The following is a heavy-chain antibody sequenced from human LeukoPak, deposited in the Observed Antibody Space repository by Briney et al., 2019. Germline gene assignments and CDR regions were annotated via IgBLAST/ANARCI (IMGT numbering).Heavy chain of an antibody. CDR2: IIPIFGTA. V-gene: IGHV1-69*06. D-gene: IGHD2-2*01. CDR3: ARDLKGQYQDAFDI. Sequence: SVKVSCKASGGTFSNYAISWVRQAPGQGLEWMGGIIPIFGTANYAQKFRGRVTITADKSTRTAYMELSSLRSEDTAVYYCARDLKGQYQDAFDIWGQGTMVTVSS. J-gene: IGHJ3*02. CDR1: GGTFSNYA.